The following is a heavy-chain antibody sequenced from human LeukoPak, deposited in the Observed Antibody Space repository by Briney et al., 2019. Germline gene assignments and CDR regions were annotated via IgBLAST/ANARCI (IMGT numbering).Heavy chain of an antibody. J-gene: IGHJ4*02. Sequence: PGGSLRLSCVASGFTFSNYAMHWVRQAPGKGLEWVAVISYDGSNKYYADSVKGRFTISRDNSKNTLYLQMNSLRAEETAVYYCAKDLAVAGTPSPDYWGQGTLVTVSS. CDR3: AKDLAVAGTPSPDY. V-gene: IGHV3-30*18. CDR2: ISYDGSNK. CDR1: GFTFSNYA. D-gene: IGHD6-19*01.